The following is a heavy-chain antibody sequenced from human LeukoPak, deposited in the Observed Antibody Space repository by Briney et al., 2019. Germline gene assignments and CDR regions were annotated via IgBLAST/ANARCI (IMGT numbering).Heavy chain of an antibody. CDR1: GFTFSSYW. CDR3: ARRGDGYPIDY. J-gene: IGHJ4*02. Sequence: GGSLRLSCAASGFTFSSYWMHWVRQAPGKGLVWVSRINSDGSSTSYADSVKGRFTISRDNAKNTLYLQMNSLRAEDTAVYYCARRGDGYPIDYWGQGTLVTVSS. CDR2: INSDGSST. V-gene: IGHV3-74*01. D-gene: IGHD5-24*01.